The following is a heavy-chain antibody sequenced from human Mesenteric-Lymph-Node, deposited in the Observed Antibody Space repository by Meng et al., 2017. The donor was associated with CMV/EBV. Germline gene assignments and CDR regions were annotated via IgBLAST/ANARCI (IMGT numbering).Heavy chain of an antibody. D-gene: IGHD6-13*01. Sequence: GGSLRLSCAASGFALSQYIMHWVRQAPGKGLEWVANIKQDGSEKYYVDSVKGRFTISRDNAKNSLYLQMNSLRAEDTAVYYCARGPRPYSSSGLFDPWGQGTLVTVSS. CDR3: ARGPRPYSSSGLFDP. CDR2: IKQDGSEK. CDR1: GFALSQYI. J-gene: IGHJ5*02. V-gene: IGHV3-7*01.